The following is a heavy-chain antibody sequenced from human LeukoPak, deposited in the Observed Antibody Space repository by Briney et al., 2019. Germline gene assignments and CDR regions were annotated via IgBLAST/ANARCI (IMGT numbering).Heavy chain of an antibody. CDR3: ARDVYSSGWFDY. D-gene: IGHD6-19*01. CDR2: ISSSSSYI. CDR1: GFTFSSYN. J-gene: IGHJ4*02. V-gene: IGHV3-21*01. Sequence: GGSLRLSCAASGFTFSSYNMNWVRQAPGKGLEWVSSISSSSSYIYYADSVKGRFTISRDNAKNSLYLQMNSLRAEDTAVYYCARDVYSSGWFDYWGQGTLVTVSS.